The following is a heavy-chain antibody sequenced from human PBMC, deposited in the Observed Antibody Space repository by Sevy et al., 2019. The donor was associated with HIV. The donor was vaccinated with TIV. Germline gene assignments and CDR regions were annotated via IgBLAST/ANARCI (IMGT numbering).Heavy chain of an antibody. J-gene: IGHJ4*02. CDR3: AREPYFFDKSGYYWDY. CDR2: VYHTGST. V-gene: IGHV4-61*01. Sequence: SETLSLTCAVSGVSVSSDTYYWSWIRQPPGKGLEWIGYVYHTGSTNYSPSFKSGVTISVDTSKNQFSLRLFSVAAADTAVYYRAREPYFFDKSGYYWDYWGQGALVTVSS. D-gene: IGHD3-22*01. CDR1: GVSVSSDTYY.